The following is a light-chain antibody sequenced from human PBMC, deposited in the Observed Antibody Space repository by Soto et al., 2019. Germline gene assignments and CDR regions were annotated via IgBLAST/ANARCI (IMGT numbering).Light chain of an antibody. V-gene: IGKV1-12*01. CDR1: QGISSW. Sequence: IPMTQSASSVAASVGVRVTITCRASQGISSWLAWYQQKPGKAPKLLIYKASTLKSGVPSRFSGSGSGTEFTLTISSLQPDDFATYYCQQKSFGGGTKV. CDR3: QQKS. CDR2: KAS. J-gene: IGKJ4*01.